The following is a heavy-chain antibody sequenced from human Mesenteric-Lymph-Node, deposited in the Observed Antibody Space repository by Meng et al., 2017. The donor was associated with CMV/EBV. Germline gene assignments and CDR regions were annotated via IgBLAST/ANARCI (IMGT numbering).Heavy chain of an antibody. CDR2: ISGSGVYM. Sequence: GGSLRLSCAASGFTFSSYSINWVRQAPGKGLEWVSSISGSGVYMYYADSVKGRFTISRDNSKNTLYLQMNSLRIEDTAVYYCGPGDAFDIWGQGTMVTVSS. V-gene: IGHV3-21*01. CDR1: GFTFSSYS. CDR3: GPGDAFDI. J-gene: IGHJ3*02.